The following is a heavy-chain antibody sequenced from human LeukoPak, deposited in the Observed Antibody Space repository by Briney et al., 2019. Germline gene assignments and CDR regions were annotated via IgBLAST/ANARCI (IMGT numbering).Heavy chain of an antibody. CDR3: ARVAYSGYADNLFDY. Sequence: GASVKVSCKASGYTFTGYYMHWVRQAPGQGLEWMGWINPNSGGTNYAQKFQGWVTMTRDTSISTAYMELSRLRSDDTAVYYCARVAYSGYADNLFDYWGQGTLVTVSP. CDR1: GYTFTGYY. J-gene: IGHJ4*02. CDR2: INPNSGGT. D-gene: IGHD5-12*01. V-gene: IGHV1-2*04.